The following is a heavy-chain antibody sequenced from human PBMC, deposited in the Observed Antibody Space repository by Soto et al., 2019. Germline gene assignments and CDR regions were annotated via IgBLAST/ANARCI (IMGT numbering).Heavy chain of an antibody. CDR2: VNHSGEA. J-gene: IGHJ5*02. CDR1: GGSFRNYY. V-gene: IGHV4-34*01. D-gene: IGHD6-6*01. Sequence: PSETLSLTCGVYGGSFRNYYWIWVRQPPGKGLEWIGEVNHSGEATYNPSLQSRVTISLDTSNNHFSLKMTSVTAADTAMYYCAEWYSSSSRFDPWGQGTLVTVSS. CDR3: AEWYSSSSRFDP.